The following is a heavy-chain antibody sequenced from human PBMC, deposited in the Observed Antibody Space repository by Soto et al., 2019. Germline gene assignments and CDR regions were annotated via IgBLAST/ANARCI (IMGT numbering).Heavy chain of an antibody. J-gene: IGHJ4*02. D-gene: IGHD6-6*01. CDR3: ARQAARNYIDY. CDR1: GFTFSDYS. V-gene: IGHV3-11*01. Sequence: GGSLRLSCVASGFTFSDYSMSWIRQAPGKGLEWLAFIDSRGRTLSYADSVRGRFTISRDNAENSVYLQMDSLRADDTAAYYCARQAARNYIDYWGQGNSVTVSS. CDR2: IDSRGRTL.